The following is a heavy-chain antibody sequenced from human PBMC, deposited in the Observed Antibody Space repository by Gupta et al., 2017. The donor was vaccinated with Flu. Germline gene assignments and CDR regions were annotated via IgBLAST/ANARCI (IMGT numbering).Heavy chain of an antibody. D-gene: IGHD6-6*01. CDR3: ARVSRAARIGDFDY. CDR2: IGPSGGSA. Sequence: RQAPRQGLEWMGIIGPSGGSATYAQNFRGRVSMTADTSTDSVYMELSSLRSEDTAVYFCARVSRAARIGDFDYWGQGTPVSVSS. J-gene: IGHJ4*02. V-gene: IGHV1-46*01.